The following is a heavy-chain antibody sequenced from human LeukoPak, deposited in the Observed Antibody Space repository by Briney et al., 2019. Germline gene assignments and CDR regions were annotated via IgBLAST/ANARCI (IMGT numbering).Heavy chain of an antibody. CDR1: GYTFTSYD. D-gene: IGHD6-6*01. CDR2: MNPNSGNT. V-gene: IGHV1-8*01. Sequence: ASVKVSCKASGYTFTSYDINWVRQATGQGLEWMGWMNPNSGNTSYAQKFQGRVTMTRDTSTSTVYMELSSLRSEDTALYYCARWYSSSSAFDYWGQGTLVTVSS. CDR3: ARWYSSSSAFDY. J-gene: IGHJ4*02.